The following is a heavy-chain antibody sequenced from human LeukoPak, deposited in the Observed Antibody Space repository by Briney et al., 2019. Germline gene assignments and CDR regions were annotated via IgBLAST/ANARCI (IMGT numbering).Heavy chain of an antibody. CDR3: ARDKGNDYYDSSGYHFPWHYYGMDV. V-gene: IGHV4-59*01. J-gene: IGHJ6*02. D-gene: IGHD3-22*01. Sequence: PSETLSLTCTVSGGSISSYYWSWIRQPPGKGLEWIGYIYYSGSTNYNPSLKSRVTISVDTSKNQFSLKLSSVTAADTAVYYCARDKGNDYYDSSGYHFPWHYYGMDVWGQGTTVTVSS. CDR2: IYYSGST. CDR1: GGSISSYY.